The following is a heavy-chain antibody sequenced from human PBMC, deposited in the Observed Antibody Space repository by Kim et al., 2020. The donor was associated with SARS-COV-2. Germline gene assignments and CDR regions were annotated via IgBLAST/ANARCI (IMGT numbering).Heavy chain of an antibody. CDR1: GGSMSSYY. CDR3: AGWHSSSDLGKFDY. D-gene: IGHD5-12*01. Sequence: SETLSLTCTVSGGSMSSYYWSWIRQPPRQGQEWIGEIYNNWSTRSNPSLTSRVTITVDTSKRQFSLYVNSVTAADTATYYCAGWHSSSDLGKFDYWGPRTLVTVSS. V-gene: IGHV4-59*13. J-gene: IGHJ4*02. CDR2: IYNNWST.